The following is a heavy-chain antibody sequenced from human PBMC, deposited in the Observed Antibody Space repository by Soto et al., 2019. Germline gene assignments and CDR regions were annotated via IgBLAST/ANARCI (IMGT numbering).Heavy chain of an antibody. CDR3: ARDRLKRYCSSTSCYPSWFDP. Sequence: EVQLVESGGGLVKPGGSLRLSCAASGFTFSSYSMNWVRQAPGKGLEWVSSISSSSSYIYYADSVKGRFTISRDNAKNSLYLQMNSLRAEDTAVYYCARDRLKRYCSSTSCYPSWFDPWGQGTLVTVSS. CDR2: ISSSSSYI. CDR1: GFTFSSYS. V-gene: IGHV3-21*01. D-gene: IGHD2-2*01. J-gene: IGHJ5*02.